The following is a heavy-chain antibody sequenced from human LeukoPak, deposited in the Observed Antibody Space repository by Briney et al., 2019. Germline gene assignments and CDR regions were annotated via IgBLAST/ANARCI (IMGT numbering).Heavy chain of an antibody. CDR3: ARGRGDARGTSFDP. D-gene: IGHD3-10*01. V-gene: IGHV3-23*01. Sequence: PGGSLRLSCAASGFTFSSYAMSWVRQAPGKGLEWVSAISGSGGSTYYADSVKGRFTISRDNSKNTLYLQMNSLRAEDTAVYYCARGRGDARGTSFDPWGQGTLVTVSS. CDR2: ISGSGGST. J-gene: IGHJ5*02. CDR1: GFTFSSYA.